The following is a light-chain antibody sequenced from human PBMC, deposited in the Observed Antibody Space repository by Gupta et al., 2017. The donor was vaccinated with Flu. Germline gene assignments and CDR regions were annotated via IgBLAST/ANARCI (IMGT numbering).Light chain of an antibody. J-gene: IGLJ1*01. Sequence: TISCTGTSSDVGDADYVSWYQQHPDKAPKLVIYDVNKRPSGGPDRVSGSKSGSTAALTISGLQAEEEADYYCCSHAGRHRRGYVFGTGTKVTVL. V-gene: IGLV2-11*03. CDR1: SSDVGDADY. CDR2: DVN. CDR3: CSHAGRHRRGYV.